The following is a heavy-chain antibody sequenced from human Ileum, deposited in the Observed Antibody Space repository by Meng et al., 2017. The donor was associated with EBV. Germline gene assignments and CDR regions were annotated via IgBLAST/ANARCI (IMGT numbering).Heavy chain of an antibody. J-gene: IGHJ4*02. CDR1: GYSTSSTNW. CDR3: ARNVPGTSAYYD. CDR2: IYYSGST. D-gene: IGHD3-22*01. V-gene: IGHV4-28*01. Sequence: QGQRQESGPGLVKPSDTLSLTCAVSGYSTSSTNWWGWIRQPPGKGLEWIGYIYYSGSTSYNPSLKSRVTMSVDTSKNQFSLNLNSVTAVDTAVYYCARNVPGTSAYYDWGQGTLVTVSS.